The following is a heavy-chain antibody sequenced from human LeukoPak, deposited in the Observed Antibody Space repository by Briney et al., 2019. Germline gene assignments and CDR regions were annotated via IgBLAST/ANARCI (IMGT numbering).Heavy chain of an antibody. V-gene: IGHV3-30*18. CDR2: ISYDGSNK. D-gene: IGHD2-2*02. CDR3: AKDYTARRAFDI. J-gene: IGHJ3*02. CDR1: GFTFSSYG. Sequence: PGRSLRLSCAASGFTFSSYGMHWVRQAPGKGLEWVAFISYDGSNKYYADSVKGRFTISRDNSKNTLYLQMNSLRAEDTAVYYCAKDYTARRAFDIWGQGTMVTVSS.